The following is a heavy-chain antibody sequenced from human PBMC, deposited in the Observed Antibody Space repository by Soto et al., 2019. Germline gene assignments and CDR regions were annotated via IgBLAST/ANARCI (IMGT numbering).Heavy chain of an antibody. V-gene: IGHV4-59*08. J-gene: IGHJ3*02. Sequence: SETLSLTCTVSGGSISSYYWSWIRQPPGKGLEWIGYIYYSGSTNYNPSLKSRVTISVDTSKNQFSLKLSSVTAADTAVYYCARTLRYFDWLYAFDSWGQGTMVTVSS. CDR3: ARTLRYFDWLYAFDS. CDR1: GGSISSYY. CDR2: IYYSGST. D-gene: IGHD3-9*01.